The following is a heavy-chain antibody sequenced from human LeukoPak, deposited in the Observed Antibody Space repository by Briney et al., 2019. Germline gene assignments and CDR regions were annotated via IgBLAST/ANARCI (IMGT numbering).Heavy chain of an antibody. CDR1: GYTFTSYY. J-gene: IGHJ6*02. D-gene: IGHD2-15*01. Sequence: ASVKVSCKASGYTFTSYYMNWVRQAPGQGLEWMGWINTNTGNPTYAQGFTGRFVFSLDTSVSTAYLQISSLKAEDTAVYYCARLQDSWDYYYGMDVWGQGTTVTVSS. CDR3: ARLQDSWDYYYGMDV. V-gene: IGHV7-4-1*02. CDR2: INTNTGNP.